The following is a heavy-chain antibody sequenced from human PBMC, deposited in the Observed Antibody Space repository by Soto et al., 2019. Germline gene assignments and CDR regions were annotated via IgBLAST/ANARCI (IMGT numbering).Heavy chain of an antibody. CDR1: GGSISSSNW. CDR2: IYHSGST. J-gene: IGHJ4*02. D-gene: IGHD6-13*01. V-gene: IGHV4-4*02. CDR3: ARAAMGGSSWPFDY. Sequence: LRRPLSLTCAVSGGSISSSNWWSWVRQPPGKGLEWIGEIYHSGSTNYNPSLKSRVTISVDKSKNQFSLKLSSVTAADTAVYYCARAAMGGSSWPFDYWGQGTLVTVSS.